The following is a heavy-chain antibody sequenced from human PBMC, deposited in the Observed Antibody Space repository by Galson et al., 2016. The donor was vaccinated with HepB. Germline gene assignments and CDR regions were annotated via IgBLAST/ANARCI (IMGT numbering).Heavy chain of an antibody. V-gene: IGHV6-1*01. CDR2: TYYRSKWYH. Sequence: CAISGDSVSSNSAAWNWIRQSPSRGLEWLGRTYYRSKWYHDYAVSVKSRITISPDTSKNQFSLQMNSVTPEDTAVYYCARANLVLNYYYYYTMDVWGQGTTVTVSS. CDR1: GDSVSSNSAA. CDR3: ARANLVLNYYYYYTMDV. D-gene: IGHD2/OR15-2a*01. J-gene: IGHJ6*02.